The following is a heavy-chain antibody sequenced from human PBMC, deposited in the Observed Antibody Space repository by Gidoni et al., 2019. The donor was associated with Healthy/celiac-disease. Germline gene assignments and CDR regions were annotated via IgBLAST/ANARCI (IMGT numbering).Heavy chain of an antibody. CDR3: AREGTAIYYYYGMDV. D-gene: IGHD5-18*01. CDR1: GFTFRSYS. V-gene: IGHV3-48*01. Sequence: EVQLVESGGGLVQPGGSLRLFCAASGFTFRSYSMNWVRQAPGKGLEWVSYISSSSSTIYYADSVKGRFTISRDNAKNSLYLQMNSLRAEDTAVYYCAREGTAIYYYYGMDVWGQGTTVTVSS. CDR2: ISSSSSTI. J-gene: IGHJ6*02.